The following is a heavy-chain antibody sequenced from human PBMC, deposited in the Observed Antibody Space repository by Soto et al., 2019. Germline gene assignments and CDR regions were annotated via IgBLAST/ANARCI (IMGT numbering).Heavy chain of an antibody. D-gene: IGHD1-26*01. CDR3: VGARGRLVGFDY. CDR1: SESLSGYY. Sequence: QVQLQQWGAGLLKPSETLSLTCAVNSESLSGYYWSWIRQSPGKGLEWIGEIDGSGNTNYSPSLRSRVAMSVDTSKNHFSLNLNSVSAADTAAYDCVGARGRLVGFDYWGQGTLVTVSS. J-gene: IGHJ4*02. V-gene: IGHV4-34*01. CDR2: IDGSGNT.